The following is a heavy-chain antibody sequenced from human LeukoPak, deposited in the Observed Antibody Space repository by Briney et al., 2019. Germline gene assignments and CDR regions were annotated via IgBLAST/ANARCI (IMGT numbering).Heavy chain of an antibody. CDR2: INHGGST. CDR1: GGSFSGDF. D-gene: IGHD3-22*01. CDR3: ARGAFYSGYYYDSSGYGGYGY. V-gene: IGHV4-34*01. Sequence: PSETLSLTCAVYGGSFSGDFWSWIRQSPGKGLEWIGEINHGGSTTYNPSLQSRVTMSVDTSTNQISLKMTSVTAADTAVYYCARGAFYSGYYYDSSGYGGYGYWGQGTLVTVSS. J-gene: IGHJ4*02.